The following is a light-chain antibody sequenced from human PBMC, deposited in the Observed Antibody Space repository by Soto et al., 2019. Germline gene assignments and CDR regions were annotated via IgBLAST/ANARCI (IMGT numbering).Light chain of an antibody. V-gene: IGKV1-5*01. CDR2: AAS. J-gene: IGKJ1*01. Sequence: DIQMTQSPSSLSASVGDRVTITCRASHSIDNYLSWYQQKPGKAPKLLIYAASNLQRGVSSRFSGSGSGTEFTLTISSLQPDDFATYYCQQYNSYWTFGQGTKVDIK. CDR3: QQYNSYWT. CDR1: HSIDNY.